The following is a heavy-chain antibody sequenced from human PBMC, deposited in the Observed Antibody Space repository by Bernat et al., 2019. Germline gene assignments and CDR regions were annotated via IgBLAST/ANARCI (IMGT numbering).Heavy chain of an antibody. D-gene: IGHD3-3*01. CDR1: GFTFSNYA. CDR3: ARGGGGIAIFGVAQYYFDY. V-gene: IGHV3-23*01. J-gene: IGHJ4*02. Sequence: EVQLLESGGGLVQPGGSLRLSCAASGFTFSNYAMSWVRQAPGKGLEWVSTISGSGGRTNYEGSVKGRFTISRDNSENTLSLQMNSLRAEDTAVYYCARGGGGIAIFGVAQYYFDYWGQGILVTVSS. CDR2: ISGSGGRT.